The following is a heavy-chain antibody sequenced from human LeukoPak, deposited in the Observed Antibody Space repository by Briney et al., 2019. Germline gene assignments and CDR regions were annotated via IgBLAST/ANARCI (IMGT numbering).Heavy chain of an antibody. CDR3: AKDHNVVVPDACDY. Sequence: GGSLRLSCAASGFTFSSYGMHWVRQAPGKGLEWVAVIWYDGSNKYYADSVKGRFTISRDNSKNTLYLQMNSLRAEDTAVYYCAKDHNVVVPDACDYWGQGTLVTVSS. V-gene: IGHV3-33*06. D-gene: IGHD2-2*01. CDR1: GFTFSSYG. J-gene: IGHJ4*02. CDR2: IWYDGSNK.